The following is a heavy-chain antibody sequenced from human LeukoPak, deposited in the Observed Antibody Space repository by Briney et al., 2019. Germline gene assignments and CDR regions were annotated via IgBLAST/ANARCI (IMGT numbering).Heavy chain of an antibody. J-gene: IGHJ4*02. Sequence: GGSLRLSCAASGFTFSSYAVSWVRQAPGKGLEWVSAISGSGGSTYYADSVKGRFTISRDNSKNTLYLQMNSLRAEDTAVYYCAKTIYGDYGAYWGQGTLVTVSS. CDR2: ISGSGGST. CDR1: GFTFSSYA. V-gene: IGHV3-23*01. D-gene: IGHD4-17*01. CDR3: AKTIYGDYGAY.